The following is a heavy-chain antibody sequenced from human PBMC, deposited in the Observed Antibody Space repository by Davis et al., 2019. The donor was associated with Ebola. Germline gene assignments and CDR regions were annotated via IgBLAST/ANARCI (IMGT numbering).Heavy chain of an antibody. CDR1: GFTFSSYS. CDR2: ISSSSSTI. J-gene: IGHJ6*02. CDR3: ARVWAYCSGGSCLYYYYGMDV. Sequence: GESLKISCAASGFTFSSYSMNWVRQAPGKGLEWVSYISSSSSTIYYADSVKGRFTISRDNAKNSLYLQMNSLRDEDTAVYYCARVWAYCSGGSCLYYYYGMDVWGQGTTVTVSS. V-gene: IGHV3-48*02. D-gene: IGHD2-15*01.